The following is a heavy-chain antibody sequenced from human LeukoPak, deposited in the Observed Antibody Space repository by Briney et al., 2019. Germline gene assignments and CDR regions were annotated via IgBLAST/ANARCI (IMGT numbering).Heavy chain of an antibody. V-gene: IGHV3-30-3*01. CDR2: ISYDGSNK. Sequence: GRSLRLSCAASGFTFSSYAMHWVRQAPGKGLEWVAVISYDGSNKYYADSVKGRFTISRDNSKNTLYLQMNSLRAEDTAVYYCARLVVVPAAISFDAFDIWGQGTMVTVSS. D-gene: IGHD2-2*01. J-gene: IGHJ3*02. CDR3: ARLVVVPAAISFDAFDI. CDR1: GFTFSSYA.